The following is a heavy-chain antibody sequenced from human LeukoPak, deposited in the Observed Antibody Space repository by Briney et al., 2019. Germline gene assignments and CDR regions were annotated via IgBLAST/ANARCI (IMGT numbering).Heavy chain of an antibody. CDR3: ARDGSNIVGATLIFDY. CDR2: ISYDGSNK. V-gene: IGHV3-30*03. CDR1: GFTFSSYG. J-gene: IGHJ4*02. Sequence: PGGSLRLSCAASGFTFSSYGMHWVRQAPGKGLEWVAVISYDGSNKYYADSVKGRFTISRDNSKNTLYLQMNSLRAEDTAVYYCARDGSNIVGATLIFDYWGQGTLVTVSS. D-gene: IGHD1-26*01.